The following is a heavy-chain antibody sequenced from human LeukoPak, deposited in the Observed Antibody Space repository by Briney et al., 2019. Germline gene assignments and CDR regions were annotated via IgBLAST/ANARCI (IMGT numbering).Heavy chain of an antibody. D-gene: IGHD4-17*01. CDR2: IFHSGST. CDR3: ARHTQRNVGDSWYFDL. CDR1: GYSISNGLY. Sequence: SETLSLTCAVSGYSISNGLYWGWIRQPPGKGLEWIGSIFHSGSTYYNPSLKSRVTISVDTSKNQFSLKLTSVTAADTAVYYCARHTQRNVGDSWYFDLWGRGTLVIVSS. J-gene: IGHJ2*01. V-gene: IGHV4-38-2*01.